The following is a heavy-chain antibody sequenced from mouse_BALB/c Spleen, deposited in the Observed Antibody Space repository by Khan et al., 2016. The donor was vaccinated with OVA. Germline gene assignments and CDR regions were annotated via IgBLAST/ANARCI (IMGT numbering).Heavy chain of an antibody. D-gene: IGHD2-10*02. Sequence: EVQLQESGGGLVQPGGSLKLSCATSGFTFSDYYMYWVRQTPEKRLEWVAYISNGGGSTYYPDTVKGRFTISRDNAKNTLYLQMSRLKSEDTAMDYCARHGYGKGDAMDDWGQGTSVTVSS. CDR2: ISNGGGST. J-gene: IGHJ4*01. CDR3: ARHGYGKGDAMDD. V-gene: IGHV5-12*02. CDR1: GFTFSDYY.